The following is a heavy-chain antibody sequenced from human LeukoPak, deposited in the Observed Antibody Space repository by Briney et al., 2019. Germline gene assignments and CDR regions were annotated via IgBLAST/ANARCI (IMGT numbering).Heavy chain of an antibody. Sequence: SQTLSLTCTVSGGSISSGGYYWSWIRQHPGKGLEWIGYIYYSGSTYYNPSLKSRVTISVDTSKNQFSLKLSSVTAADTAVYYCARGGVDRSRNIDYWGQGTLVTVSS. CDR1: GGSISSGGYY. D-gene: IGHD3-3*01. J-gene: IGHJ4*02. CDR2: IYYSGST. V-gene: IGHV4-31*03. CDR3: ARGGVDRSRNIDY.